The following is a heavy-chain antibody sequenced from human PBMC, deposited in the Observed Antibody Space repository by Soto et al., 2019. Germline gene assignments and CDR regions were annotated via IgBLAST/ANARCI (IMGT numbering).Heavy chain of an antibody. J-gene: IGHJ5*02. V-gene: IGHV4-59*01. D-gene: IGHD4-4*01. CDR1: GGSISSYY. CDR3: ARLNDYSNYYGSTGLDP. CDR2: IYYSGST. Sequence: PSETLSLTCTVSGGSISSYYWSWIRQPPGKGLEWIGYIYYSGSTNYNPSLKSRVTISVDTSKNQFSLKLSSVTAADTAVYYCARLNDYSNYYGSTGLDPWCTGILVTVSS.